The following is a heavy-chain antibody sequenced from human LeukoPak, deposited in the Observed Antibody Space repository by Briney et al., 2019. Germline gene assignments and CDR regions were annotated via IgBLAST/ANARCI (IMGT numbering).Heavy chain of an antibody. D-gene: IGHD5-24*01. CDR2: FYHGGST. J-gene: IGHJ4*02. Sequence: SETLSLTCTVSGGSISSGSYYWSWIRQPAGKGLEWIGTFYHGGSTYYNPSLKSRVTISVDTSKNQFSLKLSSVTAADTAVYYCARHRRDGYNRPLGDWGQGTLVTVSS. CDR1: GGSISSGSYY. CDR3: ARHRRDGYNRPLGD. V-gene: IGHV4-39*01.